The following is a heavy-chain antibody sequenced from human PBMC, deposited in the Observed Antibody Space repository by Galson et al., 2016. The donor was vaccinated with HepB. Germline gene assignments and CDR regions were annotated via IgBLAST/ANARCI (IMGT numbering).Heavy chain of an antibody. CDR3: ALLEGSSEGAFDI. D-gene: IGHD6-6*01. Sequence: SLRLSCAASGFTFINYAMSWVRQAPGKGLEWVSSISGSGGSTYYADSVKGRFTISRDNSKNTLYLQMNSLRAEDTAVYYCALLEGSSEGAFDIWGQGTMVTVSS. V-gene: IGHV3-23*01. CDR2: ISGSGGST. J-gene: IGHJ3*02. CDR1: GFTFINYA.